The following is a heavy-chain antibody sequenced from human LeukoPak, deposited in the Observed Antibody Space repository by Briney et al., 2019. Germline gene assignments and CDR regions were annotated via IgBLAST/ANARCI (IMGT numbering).Heavy chain of an antibody. V-gene: IGHV6-1*01. Sequence: SQTLSLTCDISGDSVSSNSAAWNWIRQSPSRGLEWLGSTYYRSEWYNDYSVSVKSRITINPDTSKNQFSLQLNSVTPEDTAVYYCARGGYYGSGSFYSTQTSVFDYWGQGTLVTVSS. CDR2: TYYRSEWYN. J-gene: IGHJ4*02. D-gene: IGHD3-10*01. CDR3: ARGGYYGSGSFYSTQTSVFDY. CDR1: GDSVSSNSAA.